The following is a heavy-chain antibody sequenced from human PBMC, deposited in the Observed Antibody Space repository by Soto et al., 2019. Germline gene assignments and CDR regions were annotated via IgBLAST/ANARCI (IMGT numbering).Heavy chain of an antibody. CDR1: GGSFSGYY. CDR2: INHSVST. J-gene: IGHJ5*02. Sequence: EHLSLACPGNGGSFSGYYWVWIRQPPGKGLEWIGEINHSVSTNYNPSLKSRVTISVDTSKNQFSLKLSSVTAADTAVYYCARGWKSYGPTFNIAATIPWFDPWGQGTLVTVSS. CDR3: ARGWKSYGPTFNIAATIPWFDP. D-gene: IGHD5-12*01. V-gene: IGHV4-34*01.